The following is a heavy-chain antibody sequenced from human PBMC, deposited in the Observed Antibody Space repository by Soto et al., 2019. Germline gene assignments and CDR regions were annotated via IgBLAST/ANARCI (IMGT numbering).Heavy chain of an antibody. CDR2: INPIVSMS. CDR1: GDTFSFYT. CDR3: AASYGSGYRAFDY. D-gene: IGHD3-10*01. J-gene: IGHJ4*02. V-gene: IGHV1-69*02. Sequence: QVQLVQSGTEVKKPGSSVKVSCKASGDTFSFYTINWVRQAPGLGLEWVGRINPIVSMSNYAQKFQGRVSMTADKSTSTAYMELRSLRSDGTAMYFCAASYGSGYRAFDYWGQGALVTVSS.